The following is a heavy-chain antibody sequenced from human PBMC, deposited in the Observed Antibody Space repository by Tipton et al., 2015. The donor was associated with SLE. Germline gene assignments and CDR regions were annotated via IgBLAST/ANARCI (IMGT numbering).Heavy chain of an antibody. Sequence: TLSLTCTVSGGSISSHYWSWIRQPPGKGLEWIGYIYYSGSTNYNPSLKSRVTISVDTSKNQFSLKLSSVTAADTAVYYWAREGAEGFDPWGQGTLVTVSS. V-gene: IGHV4-59*11. J-gene: IGHJ5*02. CDR2: IYYSGST. CDR3: AREGAEGFDP. CDR1: GGSISSHY. D-gene: IGHD3-16*01.